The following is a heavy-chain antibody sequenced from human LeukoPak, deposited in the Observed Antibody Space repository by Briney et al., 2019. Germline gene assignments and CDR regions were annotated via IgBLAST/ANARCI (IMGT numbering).Heavy chain of an antibody. D-gene: IGHD5-24*01. CDR2: INHSGST. Sequence: SETLSLTCAVYGGSFSGYYWSWIRQPPGKGLGWIGEINHSGSTNYNPSLKSRVTISVDTSKNQFSLKLSSVTAADTAVYYCARRDRTYYYYMDVWGKGTTVTVSS. CDR1: GGSFSGYY. V-gene: IGHV4-34*01. CDR3: ARRDRTYYYYMDV. J-gene: IGHJ6*03.